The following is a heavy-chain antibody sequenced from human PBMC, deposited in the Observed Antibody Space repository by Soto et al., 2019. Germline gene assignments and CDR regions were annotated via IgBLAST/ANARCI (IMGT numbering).Heavy chain of an antibody. CDR2: IYASGGT. CDR3: ARDRKQNGDYLPDYYYGMDV. D-gene: IGHD4-17*01. Sequence: SETLSLTCTVPGGSISSYYWSWTRQPAGKGLEWIGRIYASGGTNYNPSLKSRVTMSADTSKNQLSLRLSSVTAADTVVYYCARDRKQNGDYLPDYYYGMDVWGQGTTVTVSS. CDR1: GGSISSYY. J-gene: IGHJ6*02. V-gene: IGHV4-4*07.